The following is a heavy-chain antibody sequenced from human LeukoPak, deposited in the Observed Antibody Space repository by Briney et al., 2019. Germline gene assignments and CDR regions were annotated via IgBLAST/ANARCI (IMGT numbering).Heavy chain of an antibody. CDR1: GFTVSSNF. CDR2: IYSGGTT. CDR3: ARHFYLDV. D-gene: IGHD3-3*02. V-gene: IGHV3-53*01. Sequence: SGGSLRLSCAASGFTVSSNFMSWVRQAPGKGLEWVSVIYSGGTTYYADSVKGRFTISRDTSKNTLYLQMNSLRAEDTAVYYCARHFYLDVWGQGTLVTVSS. J-gene: IGHJ4*02.